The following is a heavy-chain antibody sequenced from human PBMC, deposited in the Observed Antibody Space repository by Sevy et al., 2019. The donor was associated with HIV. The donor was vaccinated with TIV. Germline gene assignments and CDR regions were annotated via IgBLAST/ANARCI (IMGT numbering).Heavy chain of an antibody. CDR1: GSSFSNYD. V-gene: IGHV3-30*02. CDR2: IGEDLNNK. D-gene: IGHD3-10*01. Sequence: GGSLRLSCAASGSSFSNYDMHWVRQAPGKGLEWLACIGEDLNNKDCADSVKGRFIITRDNSMDTLYLQMNNLSLEDTAIYYCVIGGEHFSGKPYQCWGQGTLVTVSS. CDR3: VIGGEHFSGKPYQC. J-gene: IGHJ4*02.